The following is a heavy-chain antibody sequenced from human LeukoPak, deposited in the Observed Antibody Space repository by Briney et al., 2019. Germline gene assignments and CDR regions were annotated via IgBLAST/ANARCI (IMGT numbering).Heavy chain of an antibody. Sequence: ASVKVSCKASGYTFTGYYMHWVRQAPGQGLEWMGWINPNSGGTNYAQKFQGWVTMTRDTSISTAYMELSRLRSDDTAVYYCARGPYCTNGVCYMTLLDYWGQGTLVTVSS. CDR3: ARGPYCTNGVCYMTLLDY. V-gene: IGHV1-2*04. D-gene: IGHD2-8*01. CDR1: GYTFTGYY. J-gene: IGHJ4*02. CDR2: INPNSGGT.